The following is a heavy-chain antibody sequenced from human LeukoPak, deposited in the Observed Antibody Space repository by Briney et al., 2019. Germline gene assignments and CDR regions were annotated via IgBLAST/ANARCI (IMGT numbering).Heavy chain of an antibody. J-gene: IGHJ5*02. V-gene: IGHV4-4*02. CDR1: GGSISSSNW. Sequence: SETLSLTCAVSGGSISSSNWWSWVRQPPGKGLEWIGEIYHSGSTNYNPSLKSRVTISVDKSKNQFSLKLSSVTAADTAVYYCARSRRDCSSTSCYGNWFDPWGQGTLVTVSS. CDR2: IYHSGST. CDR3: ARSRRDCSSTSCYGNWFDP. D-gene: IGHD2-2*01.